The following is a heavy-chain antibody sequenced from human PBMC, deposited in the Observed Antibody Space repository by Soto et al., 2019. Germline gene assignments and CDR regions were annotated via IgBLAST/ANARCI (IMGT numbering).Heavy chain of an antibody. CDR2: IIPMFGKP. CDR3: ARSMETNYFYCMDV. J-gene: IGHJ6*02. V-gene: IGHV1-69*01. CDR1: GGTIRSYA. D-gene: IGHD2-8*01. Sequence: QVQLVQSGAEVREPGSSVKVSCEASGGTIRSYAINWVRQAPGQGLEWMGGIIPMFGKPNYAEKFLGRVTISADESTRTAYMEVTRLKSEDTAVYYCARSMETNYFYCMDVWGLGTTFTVSS.